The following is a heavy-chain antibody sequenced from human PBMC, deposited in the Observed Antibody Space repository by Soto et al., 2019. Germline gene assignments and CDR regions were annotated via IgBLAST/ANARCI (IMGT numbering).Heavy chain of an antibody. J-gene: IGHJ4*02. CDR2: IIPIFGTA. V-gene: IGHV1-69*13. CDR3: AREKEGSYYPSCFDY. D-gene: IGHD1-26*01. CDR1: GGTFSSYA. Sequence: SVKVSCKASGGTFSSYAISWVRQAPGQGLEWMGGIIPIFGTANYAQKFQGRVTITADESTSTAYMELSSLRSEDTAVYYCAREKEGSYYPSCFDYWGQGTLVTVSS.